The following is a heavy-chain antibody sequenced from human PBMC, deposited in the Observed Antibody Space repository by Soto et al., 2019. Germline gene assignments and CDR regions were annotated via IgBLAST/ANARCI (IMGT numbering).Heavy chain of an antibody. V-gene: IGHV3-30*18. D-gene: IGHD3-16*01. Sequence: QVQLVESVGGVVQAGTSLRLSCAASGFTFTSSGMHWVRQAPGKGLEWVAVISYDGGNKYYGDFVRGRFTISRDNSNNTLYLEMKSLRVEDSAVYYCAKVRFGRGILSNTMEVWGQGTTVTVSS. CDR1: GFTFTSSG. CDR3: AKVRFGRGILSNTMEV. CDR2: ISYDGGNK. J-gene: IGHJ6*02.